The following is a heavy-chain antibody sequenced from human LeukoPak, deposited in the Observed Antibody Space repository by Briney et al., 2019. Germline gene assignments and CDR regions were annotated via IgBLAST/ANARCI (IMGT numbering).Heavy chain of an antibody. J-gene: IGHJ6*02. D-gene: IGHD3-16*01. Sequence: GGSLRLSCTASGFTFSNYWMSWVRQAPGKGLEWVANIRQDGGLKHCVDSVKGRFTISRDNAENSLYLQMSNLRAEDTAVYFCARGGGLDVWGQGATVTVSS. V-gene: IGHV3-7*03. CDR2: IRQDGGLK. CDR3: ARGGGLDV. CDR1: GFTFSNYW.